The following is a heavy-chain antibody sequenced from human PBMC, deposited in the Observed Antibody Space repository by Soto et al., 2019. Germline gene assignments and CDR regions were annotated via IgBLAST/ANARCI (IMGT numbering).Heavy chain of an antibody. J-gene: IGHJ4*02. Sequence: QMQLQESGPGLVKPSQTLSLTCTVSGGSISSGGYYWSWIRQHPGKGLEWIGYIYYSGRTYYHPSLKSRFTISVYTYKTQFSLTLSSVTAADTAVYYCAREPLTWCQGTLVTVSS. V-gene: IGHV4-31*03. CDR1: GGSISSGGYY. CDR3: AREPLT. CDR2: IYYSGRT.